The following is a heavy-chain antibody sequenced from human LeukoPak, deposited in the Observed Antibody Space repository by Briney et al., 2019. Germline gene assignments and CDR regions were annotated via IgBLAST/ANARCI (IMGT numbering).Heavy chain of an antibody. D-gene: IGHD3-22*01. CDR1: VYTFIGYY. Sequence: SSVNVSCQASVYTFIGYYIQWVRPAPGQGPEWMGWSNPDSGITNYAHKFQGRGTMTRDTSINTAYMEVSRLRSDDTAVYYGARDPSGDSSGYPFDHWGQGNLVTVSS. CDR3: ARDPSGDSSGYPFDH. V-gene: IGHV1-2*02. CDR2: SNPDSGIT. J-gene: IGHJ4*02.